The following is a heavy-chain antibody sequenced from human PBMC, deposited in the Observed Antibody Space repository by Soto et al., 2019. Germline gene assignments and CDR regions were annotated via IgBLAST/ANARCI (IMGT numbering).Heavy chain of an antibody. D-gene: IGHD3-3*01. J-gene: IGHJ6*02. CDR1: GYTFTSYY. V-gene: IGHV1-46*01. CDR3: ARVGDFWSGDEYYYYYYGMDV. CDR2: INPSGGST. Sequence: ASVKVSCKASGYTFTSYYMHWVRQAPGQGLEWMGIINPSGGSTSYAQKFQGRVTMTRDTSTSTVYMELSSLRSEDTAVYYCARVGDFWSGDEYYYYYYGMDVWGQGTTVTVSS.